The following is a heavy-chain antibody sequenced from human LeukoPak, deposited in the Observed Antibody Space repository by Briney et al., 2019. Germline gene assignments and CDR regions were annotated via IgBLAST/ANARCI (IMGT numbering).Heavy chain of an antibody. CDR2: IYKSGTT. CDR1: GESINPYY. V-gene: IGHV4-4*07. D-gene: IGHD4-23*01. J-gene: IGHJ4*02. CDR3: ARDEFVTTVVNYFDY. Sequence: PSETLSLTCTVSGESINPYYWNWIRQSAGKGLEWIGHIYKSGTTNFNPSLTSRVTMSLDTSRNQFSLKLSSVTAADTAVYYCARDEFVTTVVNYFDYWGQGTLVTVSS.